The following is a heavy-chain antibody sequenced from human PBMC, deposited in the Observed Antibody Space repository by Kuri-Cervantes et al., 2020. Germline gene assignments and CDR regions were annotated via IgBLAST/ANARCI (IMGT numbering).Heavy chain of an antibody. Sequence: ASVKVSCKASGYTFTGYYMHWVRQAPGQGLEWMGWINPNSGSTNYAQKFQGRVTMTRDTSISTAYMELSRLRSDDTAVYYCARVAVAGTWDYWGQGTLVTVSS. CDR1: GYTFTGYY. D-gene: IGHD6-19*01. J-gene: IGHJ4*02. CDR2: INPNSGST. CDR3: ARVAVAGTWDY. V-gene: IGHV1-2*02.